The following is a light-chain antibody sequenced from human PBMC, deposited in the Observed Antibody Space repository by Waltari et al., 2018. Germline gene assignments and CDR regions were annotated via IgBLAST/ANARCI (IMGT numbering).Light chain of an antibody. CDR1: RGHSRNG. J-gene: IGLJ3*02. CDR2: VNSDGSH. CDR3: QTGGHGTWV. V-gene: IGLV4-69*01. Sequence: QRMQTQSPPSSASLVVSVKLTSTLSRGHSRNGIASPPQQPEKGLRYLMKVNSDGSHSKGDKIPDRFSGSSSGAEHYLTISSLQSEDEADYYCQTGGHGTWVFGGGTKLTVL.